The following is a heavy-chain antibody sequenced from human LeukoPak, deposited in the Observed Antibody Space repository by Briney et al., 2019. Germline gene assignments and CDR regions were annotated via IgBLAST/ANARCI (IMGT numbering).Heavy chain of an antibody. V-gene: IGHV6-1*01. Sequence: KPSQTLSLTCAISGDSVSSNSGAWNWIRQSPSRGLEWLGRTYYRSKWFYDYAGSVKSRITINPDTSRNQFSLQLNSVTPEDTAVYYCAGYSGSSKWLDPWGQGTLVTVSS. CDR2: TYYRSKWFY. D-gene: IGHD6-6*01. CDR1: GDSVSSNSGA. CDR3: AGYSGSSKWLDP. J-gene: IGHJ5*02.